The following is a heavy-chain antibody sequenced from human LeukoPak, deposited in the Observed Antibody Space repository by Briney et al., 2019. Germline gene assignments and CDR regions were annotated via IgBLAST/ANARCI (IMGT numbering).Heavy chain of an antibody. CDR1: GYTFTSYY. Sequence: ASVKVSCKASGYTFTSYYMHWVRQAPGQGLEWMGRIIPILGIANYAQKFQGRVTITADKSTSTAYMELSSLRSEDTAVYYCARDRIAAAGTRATSDYYYGMDVWGQGTTVTVSS. V-gene: IGHV1-69*04. CDR3: ARDRIAAAGTRATSDYYYGMDV. D-gene: IGHD6-13*01. J-gene: IGHJ6*02. CDR2: IIPILGIA.